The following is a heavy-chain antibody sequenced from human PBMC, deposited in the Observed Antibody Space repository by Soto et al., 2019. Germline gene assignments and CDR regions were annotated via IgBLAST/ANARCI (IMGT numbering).Heavy chain of an antibody. CDR1: GFTFSSYW. V-gene: IGHV3-7*01. CDR2: IKQDGSEK. CDR3: ARHGDYVSMDV. Sequence: EVHLVESGGGLVQPGGSLRLSCAASGFTFSSYWMSWVRQAPGKGLECVANIKQDGSEKYFVDSVKGRFTISRDNAKNSLYLQMNSLRAEDTAVYYCARHGDYVSMDVWGKGTTVTVSS. J-gene: IGHJ6*03. D-gene: IGHD4-17*01.